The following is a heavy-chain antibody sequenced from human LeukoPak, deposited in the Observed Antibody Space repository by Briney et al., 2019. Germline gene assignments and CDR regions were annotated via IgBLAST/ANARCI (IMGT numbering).Heavy chain of an antibody. Sequence: PSETLSLTCTVSGGSISSYYWSWIRQPPGKGLEWIGYIYYSGSTNYNPSLKSRVTISVDTSKNQFSLKLNSVTPEDTAVYYCARDGGIAAAGSNWFDPWGQGTLVTVSS. CDR2: IYYSGST. D-gene: IGHD6-13*01. J-gene: IGHJ5*02. V-gene: IGHV4-59*12. CDR1: GGSISSYY. CDR3: ARDGGIAAAGSNWFDP.